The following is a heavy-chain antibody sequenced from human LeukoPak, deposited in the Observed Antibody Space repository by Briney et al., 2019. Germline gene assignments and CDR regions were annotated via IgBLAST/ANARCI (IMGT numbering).Heavy chain of an antibody. CDR2: RYPTGRV. CDR3: ARASETAMVTL. Sequence: SETLSLTCTVSGVSITSGTYYWTWIRQPAGKVLEWIGRRYPTGRVNYNPSIKSRATMMLDTATNHLSLNLTSVTAADTDIYFCARASETAMVTLWGQGPRVTVSS. J-gene: IGHJ4*02. CDR1: GVSITSGTYY. D-gene: IGHD5-18*01. V-gene: IGHV4-61*02.